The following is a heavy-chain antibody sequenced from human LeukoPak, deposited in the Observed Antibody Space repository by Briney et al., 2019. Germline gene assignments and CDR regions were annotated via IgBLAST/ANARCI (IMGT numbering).Heavy chain of an antibody. CDR2: IYYSGST. J-gene: IGHJ4*02. CDR1: GGSIRNSNYY. V-gene: IGHV4-39*07. D-gene: IGHD1-26*01. Sequence: SETLSLTCTVSGGSIRNSNYYWGWIRQPPGKGLEWIGSIYYSGSTYYNPSLKSRVTISVDTSKNQFSLKLSSVTAADTAVYYCASSLQELLADYFDYWGQGTLVTVSS. CDR3: ASSLQELLADYFDY.